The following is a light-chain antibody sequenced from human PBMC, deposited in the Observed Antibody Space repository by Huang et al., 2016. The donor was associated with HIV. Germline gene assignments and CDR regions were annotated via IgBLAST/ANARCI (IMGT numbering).Light chain of an antibody. CDR1: QSVSST. CDR2: GAS. CDR3: QQYNDWPRT. V-gene: IGKV3-15*01. J-gene: IGKJ1*01. Sequence: DIVMTQSPATLSVSAGERATLSCRASQSVSSTLAWYQQKPGQAPRLLIYGASTRATGVPARFRGSGSGTDFTLTISSLQSEDFAVYYCQQYNDWPRTFGQGTKVEI.